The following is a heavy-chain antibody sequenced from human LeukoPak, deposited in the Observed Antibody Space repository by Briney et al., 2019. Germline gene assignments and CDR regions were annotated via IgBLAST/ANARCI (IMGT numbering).Heavy chain of an antibody. CDR1: GFTFRSHG. Sequence: PGGSLRLSCAASGFTFRSHGMHWVRQAPGEGLEWVAVISYDGSNKYYADSVKGRFTISRDNAKNSLYLQMNSLRAEDTAVYYCARDPYDSSWGLCYFDYWGQGNLVTVSS. CDR2: ISYDGSNK. V-gene: IGHV3-30*03. J-gene: IGHJ4*02. CDR3: ARDPYDSSWGLCYFDY. D-gene: IGHD3-22*01.